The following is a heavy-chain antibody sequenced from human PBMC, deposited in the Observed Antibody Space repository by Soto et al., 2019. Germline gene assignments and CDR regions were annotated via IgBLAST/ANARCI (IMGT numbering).Heavy chain of an antibody. J-gene: IGHJ6*02. CDR1: GYTFTSYG. CDR2: ISAYNGNT. V-gene: IGHV1-18*01. Sequence: ASVKVSCKASGYTFTSYGISWVRQAPGQGLEWMGWISAYNGNTNYAQKLQGRVTMTTDTSTSTAYMELSSLRSEDTAVYYCARDYYDSSGYPGVGYYYGMDVWGQGTTVTVSS. D-gene: IGHD3-22*01. CDR3: ARDYYDSSGYPGVGYYYGMDV.